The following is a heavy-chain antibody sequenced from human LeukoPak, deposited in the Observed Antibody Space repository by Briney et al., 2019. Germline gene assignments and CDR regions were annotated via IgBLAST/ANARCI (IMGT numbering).Heavy chain of an antibody. J-gene: IGHJ4*02. CDR1: GGSFSGYY. V-gene: IGHV4-34*01. CDR3: ARGSYDYVWGSYRPYPYFDY. Sequence: PSETLSLTCAVYGGSFSGYYWSWIRQPPGKGLEWIGEINHSGSTNYNPSLKSRVTISVDTSKNQFSLKLSSVTAADTAVYYCARGSYDYVWGSYRPYPYFDYWGQGTLVTVSS. CDR2: INHSGST. D-gene: IGHD3-16*02.